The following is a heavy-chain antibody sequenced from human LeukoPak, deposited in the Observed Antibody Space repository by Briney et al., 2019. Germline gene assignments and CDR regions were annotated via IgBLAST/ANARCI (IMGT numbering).Heavy chain of an antibody. D-gene: IGHD3-10*01. CDR3: ARSLIPVRWYFDL. V-gene: IGHV3-30*04. CDR2: ISSDGSHK. CDR1: GFTFCSFP. J-gene: IGHJ2*01. Sequence: PGGSLGLSCAVSGFTFCSFPFQWVRQARGKGLEWVAAISSDGSHKYHGASVKGRFTISRDHPMHHMYLQMDGRRHDRTFVFYWARSLIPVRWYFDLCGGGAPLTASS.